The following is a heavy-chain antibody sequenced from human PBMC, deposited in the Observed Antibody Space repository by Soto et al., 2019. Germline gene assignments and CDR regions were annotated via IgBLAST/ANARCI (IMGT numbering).Heavy chain of an antibody. Sequence: SETLSLTCAVYGGSFSGYYWSWIRQPPGKGLEWIGEINHSGSTNYNPSLKSRVTISVDTSENQFSLKLSSVTAADTAVYYCARRRNYYGSGSYYRTPYNWFDPWGQGTLVTVS. CDR3: ARRRNYYGSGSYYRTPYNWFDP. CDR1: GGSFSGYY. J-gene: IGHJ5*02. D-gene: IGHD3-10*01. V-gene: IGHV4-34*01. CDR2: INHSGST.